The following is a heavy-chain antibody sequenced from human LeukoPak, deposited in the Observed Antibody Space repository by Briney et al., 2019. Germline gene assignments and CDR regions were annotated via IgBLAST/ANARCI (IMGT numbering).Heavy chain of an antibody. CDR3: ARQGGLAGGGQSFDP. J-gene: IGHJ5*02. V-gene: IGHV4-59*08. CDR1: GGSISSYY. D-gene: IGHD3-10*01. Sequence: SETLSLTCTVSGGSISSYYWSWIRQPPGKGLEWIGYIYYSGSTNYNPSLKSRVTISVDTSKNQFSLKLSSVTAADTAVYYCARQGGLAGGGQSFDPGGQGTLVTVSS. CDR2: IYYSGST.